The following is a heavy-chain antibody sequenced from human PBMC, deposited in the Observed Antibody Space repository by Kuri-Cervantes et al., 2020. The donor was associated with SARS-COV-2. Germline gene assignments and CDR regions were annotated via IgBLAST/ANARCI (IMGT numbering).Heavy chain of an antibody. CDR3: ATGVAHQPEY. CDR2: FDPEDGET. Sequence: ASVKVSCKASGYTFTGYYMHWARQAPGKGLEWMGGFDPEDGETIYAQKFQGRVTMTEDTSTDTAYMELSSLRSEDTAVYYCATGVAHQPEYWGQGTLVTVSS. CDR1: GYTFTGYY. J-gene: IGHJ4*02. V-gene: IGHV1-24*01.